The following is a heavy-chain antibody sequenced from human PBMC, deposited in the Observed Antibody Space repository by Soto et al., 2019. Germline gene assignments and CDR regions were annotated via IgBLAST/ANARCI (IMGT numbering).Heavy chain of an antibody. V-gene: IGHV1-18*01. Sequence: ASVKVSCKASGYTFISYGISWVRQAPGQGLEWMGWISGYNGHTNYAQKIQGRATMTTDTSTSTAFMELRSLTSDDTAVYFCARGPTLFDYWGREPWSPSPQ. CDR3: ARGPTLFDY. CDR2: ISGYNGHT. D-gene: IGHD2-15*01. CDR1: GYTFISYG. J-gene: IGHJ4*02.